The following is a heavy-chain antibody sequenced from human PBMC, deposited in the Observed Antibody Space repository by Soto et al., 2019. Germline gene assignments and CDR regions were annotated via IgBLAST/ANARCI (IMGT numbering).Heavy chain of an antibody. CDR1: GYTFTSYA. CDR3: ARNYGSGSYYNEVYGY. J-gene: IGHJ4*02. CDR2: INAGNGNT. Sequence: ASVKVSCKASGYTFTSYAMHWVRQAPGQSLVWLGCINAGNGNTKYSQKFQGTVTMTRDTSTSTVYMELSSLRSEDTAVYYCARNYGSGSYYNEVYGYWGQGTLVTVSS. D-gene: IGHD3-10*01. V-gene: IGHV1-3*01.